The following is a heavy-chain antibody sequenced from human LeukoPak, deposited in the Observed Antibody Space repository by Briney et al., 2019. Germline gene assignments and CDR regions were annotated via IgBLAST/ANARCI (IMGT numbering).Heavy chain of an antibody. J-gene: IGHJ4*02. D-gene: IGHD5-24*01. CDR1: GGSVSSGSYF. CDR2: IYYSGST. Sequence: SETLSLTCTVSGGSVSSGSYFWGWIRQPPGKGLEWIGSIYYSGSTYYNPSLKSRVTISVDTSKNQFSLKLSSVTAADTAVYYCARDRDGYNFWVHWGQGTLVTVSS. CDR3: ARDRDGYNFWVH. V-gene: IGHV4-39*07.